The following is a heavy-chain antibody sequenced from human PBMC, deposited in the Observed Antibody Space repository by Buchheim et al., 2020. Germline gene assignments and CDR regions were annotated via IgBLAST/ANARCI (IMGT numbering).Heavy chain of an antibody. CDR2: INSDGRTT. CDR1: GFTFSSYW. V-gene: IGHV3-74*01. D-gene: IGHD3-10*01. J-gene: IGHJ6*02. CDR3: VTIGSYYYYAMDV. Sequence: EVQLVESGGGLVQPGGSLRLSCAASGFTFSSYWMHWVRQAPGKGLVCVARINSDGRTTTYADSVKGRFTISRDNAMNTLSLQMNSLRADDTAVYYCVTIGSYYYYAMDVWGQGTT.